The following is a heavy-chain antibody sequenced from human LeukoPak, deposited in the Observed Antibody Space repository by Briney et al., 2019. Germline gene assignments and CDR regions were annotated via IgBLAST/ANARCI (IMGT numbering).Heavy chain of an antibody. Sequence: PGGSLRLSCAASGFTFSSYAMSWVRQAPGKGLEWVSAISGSGGSTYYADSVKGRFTISRDNSKNTLYLQMNSLRAEDTAVYYCAKDLAYCGGDCYSEPHYWGQGTLVTVSS. J-gene: IGHJ4*02. CDR3: AKDLAYCGGDCYSEPHY. D-gene: IGHD2-21*02. V-gene: IGHV3-23*01. CDR2: ISGSGGST. CDR1: GFTFSSYA.